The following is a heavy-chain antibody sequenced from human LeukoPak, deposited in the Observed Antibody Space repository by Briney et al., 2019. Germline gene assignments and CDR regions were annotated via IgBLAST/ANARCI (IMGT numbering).Heavy chain of an antibody. V-gene: IGHV3-11*01. CDR1: GFSFNDEY. D-gene: IGHD3-10*01. CDR3: ARTRGAGPGGHFDS. CDR2: ISASGDFR. J-gene: IGHJ4*02. Sequence: GGSLRLSCAASGFSFNDEYMSWIRQAPGQGLQWIAYISASGDFRRSTDSVKGQFTISRGNAKRLLYLQMDSLGEEDTAVDYCARTRGAGPGGHFDSRGQGVLVIVSS.